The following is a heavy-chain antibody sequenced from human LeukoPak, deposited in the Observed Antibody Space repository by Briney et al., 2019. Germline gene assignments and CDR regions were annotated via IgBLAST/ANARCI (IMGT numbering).Heavy chain of an antibody. J-gene: IGHJ6*03. D-gene: IGHD2-15*01. CDR2: NSSSSGSI. Sequence: GGPLTLPCAASGLTFSTYNMDWVRQAPGKGLEGVSNNSSSSGSICYADSVRGRFTLSRDNARSSLYLHMNSLRAEDTAVYYCAREDCSGGSCYNYYYYYMDVWGKGTTVTVSS. CDR1: GLTFSTYN. V-gene: IGHV3-48*01. CDR3: AREDCSGGSCYNYYYYYMDV.